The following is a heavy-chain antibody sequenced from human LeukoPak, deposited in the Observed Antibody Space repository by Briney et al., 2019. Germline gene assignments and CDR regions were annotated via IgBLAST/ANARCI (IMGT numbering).Heavy chain of an antibody. J-gene: IGHJ4*02. CDR3: ARHLRRGDFDY. CDR2: IYYSGST. V-gene: IGHV4-4*02. CDR1: GGSISSSNW. Sequence: SGTLSLTCAVSGGSISSSNWWSWVRQPPGKGLEWIGSIYYSGSTYYNPSLKSRVTISVDTSENQFSLKLSSVTAADTAVYYCARHLRRGDFDYWGQGTLVTVSS. D-gene: IGHD3-16*01.